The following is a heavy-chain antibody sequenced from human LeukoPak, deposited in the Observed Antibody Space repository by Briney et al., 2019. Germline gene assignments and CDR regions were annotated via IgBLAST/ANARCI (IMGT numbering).Heavy chain of an antibody. Sequence: GGSLRLSRAASGFTFSSYWMHWVRQAPGKGLVWVSRINTDGSSTSYADSVKGRFTISRDNAKNTLYLQMNSLRAEDTAVYYCAKDRDYGGNYYRSAVADYWGQGTLVTVSS. CDR3: AKDRDYGGNYYRSAVADY. J-gene: IGHJ4*02. CDR1: GFTFSSYW. V-gene: IGHV3-74*01. CDR2: INTDGSST. D-gene: IGHD4-23*01.